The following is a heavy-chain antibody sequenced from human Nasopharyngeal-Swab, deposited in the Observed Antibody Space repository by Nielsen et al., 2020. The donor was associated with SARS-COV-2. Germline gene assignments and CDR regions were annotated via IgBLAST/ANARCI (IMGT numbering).Heavy chain of an antibody. D-gene: IGHD6-13*01. J-gene: IGHJ4*02. CDR2: IKSKTDGGTT. CDR1: GFTFSNAW. CDR3: TTDVQQLVPGFDY. Sequence: GGSLRLSCAASGFTFSNAWMSWVRQAPGKGLEWVGRIKSKTDGGTTDYAAPVKGRFTISRDDSKNTLYLQMNSLKTEDTAVYYCTTDVQQLVPGFDYWGQGTLVTVSS. V-gene: IGHV3-15*01.